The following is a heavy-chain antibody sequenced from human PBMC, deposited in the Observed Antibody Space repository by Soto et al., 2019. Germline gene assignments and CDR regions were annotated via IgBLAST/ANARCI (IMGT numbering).Heavy chain of an antibody. CDR1: GYTFPPYW. CDR2: INPSGGDT. J-gene: IGHJ4*02. Sequence: QVQLVQSGAEVKKPGASVKVSCKASGYTFPPYWMHWVRQAPGQGLEWMGVINPSGGDTNYAQKFQGRVTMTRDPSTSTVYMDRSSLRSEDTAVYYWARLATATPPYYFACWGQGTLFTVSS. CDR3: ARLATATPPYYFAC. V-gene: IGHV1-46*01.